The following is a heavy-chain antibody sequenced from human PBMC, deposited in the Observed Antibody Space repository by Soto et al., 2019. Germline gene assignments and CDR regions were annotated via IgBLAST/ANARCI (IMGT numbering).Heavy chain of an antibody. Sequence: DVQLVESGGGLIQPGESLRLSCAAFGLTISGKKYVAWVRQAPGKGLEWVSALYDVDGSFYADSVKGRLTTSSDSSKTTVYLQMNDLRPDDTAVYYCAPWHEREHAYDVWGQGTTVTVSS. CDR2: LYDVDGS. CDR3: APWHEREHAYDV. CDR1: GLTISGKKY. V-gene: IGHV3-53*01. J-gene: IGHJ3*01. D-gene: IGHD1-1*01.